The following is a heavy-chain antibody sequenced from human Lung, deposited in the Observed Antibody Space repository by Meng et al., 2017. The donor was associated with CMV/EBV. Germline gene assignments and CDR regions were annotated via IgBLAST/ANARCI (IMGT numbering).Heavy chain of an antibody. D-gene: IGHD6-19*01. CDR1: GGSISISTW. CDR3: ARDPYATGWAG. CDR2: IYHSGGP. Sequence: KSTAPGRVKSCATLACPCTVSGGSISISTWWSWDRPPHGKGLELIGEIYHSGGPTYHPSLRGRVTISLDKSKNQFSLTLRSVTAADTAVYYCARDPYATGWAGWGQGTLVTVSS. V-gene: IGHV4-4*02. J-gene: IGHJ4*02.